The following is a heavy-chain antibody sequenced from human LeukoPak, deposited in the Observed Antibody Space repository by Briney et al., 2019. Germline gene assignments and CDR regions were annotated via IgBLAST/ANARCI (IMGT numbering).Heavy chain of an antibody. CDR2: IGESGETT. J-gene: IGHJ6*03. Sequence: QAGGSLRLSCTVSGFTVSSNSWSWVRQAPGKGLEWVSCIGESGETTYYADSVKGRFTISRDNSKNTLHLQLNSLRAEDAAVYYCARGAVSGYCNYMDVWGKGTTVTVSS. V-gene: IGHV3-23*01. CDR1: GFTVSSNS. D-gene: IGHD2-15*01. CDR3: ARGAVSGYCNYMDV.